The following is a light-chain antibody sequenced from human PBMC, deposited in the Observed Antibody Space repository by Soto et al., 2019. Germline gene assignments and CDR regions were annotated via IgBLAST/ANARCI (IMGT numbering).Light chain of an antibody. CDR2: GAS. J-gene: IGKJ1*01. V-gene: IGKV3-20*01. CDR3: QQYANSRT. Sequence: ELVLTQSPGTLSLSPGEKATLSCRASQSVSSSYLAWYQQKLGQAPRLLIYGASTRATGIPDRFSGSGSGTDFTLTISRLEPEDFAVYYCQQYANSRTFGQGTKVDIK. CDR1: QSVSSSY.